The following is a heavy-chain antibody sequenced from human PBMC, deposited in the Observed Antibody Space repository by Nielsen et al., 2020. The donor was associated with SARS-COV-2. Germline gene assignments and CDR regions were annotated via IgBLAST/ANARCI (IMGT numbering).Heavy chain of an antibody. CDR2: IYWDDDK. V-gene: IGHV2-5*02. CDR3: AHRYPEYYYDSSGYYDAYFDY. CDR1: GFSLSTSGVG. J-gene: IGHJ4*02. D-gene: IGHD3-22*01. Sequence: SGPTLVKPTQTLTLTCTFSGFSLSTSGVGVGWIRQPPGKALEWLALIYWDDDKRYSPSLKSRLTITKDTSKNQVVLTMTNMDPVDTATYYCAHRYPEYYYDSSGYYDAYFDYWGQGTLVTVSS.